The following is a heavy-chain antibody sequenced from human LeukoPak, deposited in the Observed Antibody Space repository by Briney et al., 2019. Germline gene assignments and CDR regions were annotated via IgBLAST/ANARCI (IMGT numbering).Heavy chain of an antibody. D-gene: IGHD5-24*01. J-gene: IGHJ6*03. V-gene: IGHV4-59*01. CDR3: ARGRWLHLNYYYYMDV. CDR2: IYYSGST. Sequence: SETLSLTCTVSGGSISSYYWSWIRQPPGKGLEWIGYIYYSGSTNYNPSLKSRVTISVDTSKNQFSLKLSSVTAADTAVYYCARGRWLHLNYYYYMDVRGKGTTVTISS. CDR1: GGSISSYY.